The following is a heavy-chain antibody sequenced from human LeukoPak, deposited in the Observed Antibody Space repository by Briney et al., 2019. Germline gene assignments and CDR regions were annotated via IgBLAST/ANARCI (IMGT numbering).Heavy chain of an antibody. CDR2: IRYDGIDK. V-gene: IGHV3-30*02. CDR1: GVIFSKYN. Sequence: GRSLRLSRAVSGVIFSKYNIQWIRQVPSTRLTWLSLIRYDGIDKYYAGSVTGRITAPSDKATTTVYLQMNSLRSEHTSLYYFALSRYYGVFDIWGHGTMVSVSS. CDR3: ALSRYYGVFDI. J-gene: IGHJ3*02. D-gene: IGHD3-3*01.